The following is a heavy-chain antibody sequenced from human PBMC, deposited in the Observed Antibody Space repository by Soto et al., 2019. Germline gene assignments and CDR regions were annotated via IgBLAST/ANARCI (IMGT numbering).Heavy chain of an antibody. V-gene: IGHV3-11*01. CDR3: ARSDFDSSGYAFDY. CDR2: ISSSGSTI. CDR1: GFTFSDYY. D-gene: IGHD3-22*01. Sequence: VGSLRHSYAASGFTFSDYYMSWIRQAPGKGLEWVSYISSSGSTIYYADSVKGRFTISRDNAKNSLYLQMNSLRAEDTAVYYCARSDFDSSGYAFDYWGQGTLVTVSS. J-gene: IGHJ4*02.